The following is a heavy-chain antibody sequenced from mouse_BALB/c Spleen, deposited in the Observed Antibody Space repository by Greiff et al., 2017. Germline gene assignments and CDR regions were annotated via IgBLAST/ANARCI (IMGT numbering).Heavy chain of an antibody. D-gene: IGHD2-2*01. J-gene: IGHJ2*01. CDR3: ARDRGNYYGYDGFDY. CDR2: IRNKANGYTT. Sequence: EVKLVESGGGLVQPGGSLRLSCATSGFTFTDYYMRWVRQPPGKALEWLGFIRNKANGYTTEYSASVKGRFTISRDNSQSILYLQMNTLRAEDSATYYGARDRGNYYGYDGFDYWGQGTTLTVSS. CDR1: GFTFTDYY. V-gene: IGHV7-3*02.